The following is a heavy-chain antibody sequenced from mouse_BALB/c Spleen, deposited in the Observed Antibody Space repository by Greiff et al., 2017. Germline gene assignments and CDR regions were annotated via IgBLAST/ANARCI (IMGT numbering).Heavy chain of an antibody. J-gene: IGHJ3*01. CDR3: AREGWFAY. CDR2: ISSGSSTN. V-gene: IGHV5-17*02. CDR1: GFTFSSFG. Sequence: EVKLVESGGGLVQPGGSRKLSCAASGFTFSSFGMHWVRQAPEKGLEWVAYISSGSSTNYYADTVKGRFTISRDNPKNTLFLQMNSLRSEDTAMYYCAREGWFAYWGQGTLVTVSA.